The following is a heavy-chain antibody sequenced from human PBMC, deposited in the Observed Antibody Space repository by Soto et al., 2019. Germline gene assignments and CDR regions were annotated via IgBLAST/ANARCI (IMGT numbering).Heavy chain of an antibody. CDR2: IYSGHTT. J-gene: IGHJ4*02. CDR1: GFIVSSNQ. Sequence: GGSLILSCVASGFIVSSNQMSWVRQAPGKGLEWVSVIYSGHTTYYADSVEGRFTISRDDSKNTLYLQMNSLRVEDTAVYYCVRGPSDHKLRLVEWPYGDYWGQGALVTVSS. V-gene: IGHV3-53*01. D-gene: IGHD3-3*01. CDR3: VRGPSDHKLRLVEWPYGDY.